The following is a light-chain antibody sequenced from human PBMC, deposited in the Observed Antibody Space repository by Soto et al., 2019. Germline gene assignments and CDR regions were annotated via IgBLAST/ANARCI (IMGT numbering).Light chain of an antibody. CDR1: SSNIGTNY. V-gene: IGLV1-47*01. Sequence: QSVLTQPPTASGTPGQRVTISCSGSSSNIGTNYAYWYRQLPGTAPKLLIYSNSHRPSGVPDRFSGSKSGTSASLAISGLRSEDEADYYCAAWDDSLRGVVFGGGTKVTVL. J-gene: IGLJ2*01. CDR2: SNS. CDR3: AAWDDSLRGVV.